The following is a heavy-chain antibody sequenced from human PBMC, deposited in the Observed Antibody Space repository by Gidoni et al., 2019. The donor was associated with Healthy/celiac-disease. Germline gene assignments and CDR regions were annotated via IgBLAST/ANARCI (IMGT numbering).Heavy chain of an antibody. D-gene: IGHD6-13*01. J-gene: IGHJ4*02. Sequence: QVQLQQWGAGLLKPSETLSLTCAVYGGSFSGYYWSWIRQPPGKGLEWIGEINHSGSTNYNPSLKSRVTISVDTSKNQFSLKLSSVTAADTAVYYCARGLWGHQKIAAAGPLRYWGQGTLVTVSS. CDR2: INHSGST. CDR3: ARGLWGHQKIAAAGPLRY. V-gene: IGHV4-34*01. CDR1: GGSFSGYY.